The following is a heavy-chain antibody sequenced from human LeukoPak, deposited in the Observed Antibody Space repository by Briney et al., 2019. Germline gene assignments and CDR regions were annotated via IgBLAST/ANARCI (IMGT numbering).Heavy chain of an antibody. CDR3: ARHRGSGSPYFDY. J-gene: IGHJ4*02. Sequence: SETLSLTCTVSGDSIINYYWSWIRQSPGKGLEWIGYIYYSGSTKYNPSLKSRVTISADTSKNQFSLKLSSVTAADTAVYYCARHRGSGSPYFDYWGQGTLVTVSS. V-gene: IGHV4-59*08. CDR1: GDSIINYY. CDR2: IYYSGST. D-gene: IGHD3-10*01.